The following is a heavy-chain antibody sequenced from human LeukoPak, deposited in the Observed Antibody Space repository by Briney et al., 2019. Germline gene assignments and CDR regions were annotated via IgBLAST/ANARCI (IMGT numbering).Heavy chain of an antibody. CDR3: AKLAHNYDTKVDY. V-gene: IGHV3-23*01. D-gene: IGHD3-22*01. CDR2: ISDSGGST. Sequence: GGSLRLSCAASGFTFSSYAMSWVRQAPGKGLEWVSAISDSGGSTYYADSVKGRFTISRDNFKNTLYLQMSSLRAEDTAVYYCAKLAHNYDTKVDYWGQGTLVTVSS. CDR1: GFTFSSYA. J-gene: IGHJ4*02.